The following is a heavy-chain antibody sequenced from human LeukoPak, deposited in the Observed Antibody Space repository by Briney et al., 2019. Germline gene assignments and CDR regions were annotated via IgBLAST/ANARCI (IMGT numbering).Heavy chain of an antibody. CDR2: ISYDGSNK. CDR3: AKDANDYGDYDLDY. Sequence: GGSLRLSCAASGFTFSSYGMHWVRQAPGKGLEWVAVISYDGSNKYYAGSVKGRFTISRDNSKNTLYLQMNSLRAEDTAVYYCAKDANDYGDYDLDYWGQGTLVTVSS. V-gene: IGHV3-30*18. D-gene: IGHD4-17*01. CDR1: GFTFSSYG. J-gene: IGHJ4*02.